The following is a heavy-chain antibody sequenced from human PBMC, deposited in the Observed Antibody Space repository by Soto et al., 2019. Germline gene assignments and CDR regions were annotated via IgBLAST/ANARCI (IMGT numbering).Heavy chain of an antibody. Sequence: SETLSLTCAVSGGSISSGGYSWSWIRQPPGKGLEWIGYIYHSGSTYYNPSLKSRVTISVDRSKNQFSLKLSSVTAADTAVHYCAREGDYGDYRTFDYWGQGTLVTVSS. V-gene: IGHV4-30-2*01. CDR1: GGSISSGGYS. D-gene: IGHD4-17*01. J-gene: IGHJ4*02. CDR3: AREGDYGDYRTFDY. CDR2: IYHSGST.